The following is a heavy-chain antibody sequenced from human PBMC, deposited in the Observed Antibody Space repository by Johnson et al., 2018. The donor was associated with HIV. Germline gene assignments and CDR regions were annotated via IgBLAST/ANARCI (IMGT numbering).Heavy chain of an antibody. J-gene: IGHJ3*02. CDR1: GFTFSSYD. CDR2: IGTAGDT. Sequence: VQLVESGGGVVRPGGSLRLSCAASGFTFSSYDMHWVRQATGKGLEWVSAIGTAGDTYYPGSVKGRFTISRDNAKNSLYLQMNSLKTEDTAVYYCTTVWPLSFGGVVVMLDGFDIWGQGTMVTVSS. CDR3: TTVWPLSFGGVVVMLDGFDI. V-gene: IGHV3-13*01. D-gene: IGHD3-16*02.